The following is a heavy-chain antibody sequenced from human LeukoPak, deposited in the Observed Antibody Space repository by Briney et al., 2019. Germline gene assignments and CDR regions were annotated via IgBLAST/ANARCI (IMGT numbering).Heavy chain of an antibody. CDR2: ISGSGGST. CDR3: ARDLGYCTNGVCHTRFDY. CDR1: GFTFSSYA. D-gene: IGHD2-8*01. V-gene: IGHV3-23*01. Sequence: GGSLRLSCAASGFTFSSYAMNWVRQAPGKGLEWVSGISGSGGSTYYADSVKGRFTISRDNSKNTLYLQMNSLRAEDTAVYYCARDLGYCTNGVCHTRFDYWGQGTLVAVSS. J-gene: IGHJ4*02.